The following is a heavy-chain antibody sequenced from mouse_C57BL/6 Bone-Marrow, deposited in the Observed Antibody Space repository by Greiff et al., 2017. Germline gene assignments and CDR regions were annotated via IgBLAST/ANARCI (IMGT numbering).Heavy chain of an antibody. V-gene: IGHV1-63*01. CDR3: AREVVASEWYFDV. Sequence: QVQLQQSGAELVRPGTSVKMSCKASGYTFTNYWIGWAKQRPGHGLEWIGDIYPGGGYTNYNEKFKGKATLTADKSSSTAYMQFSSLTSEDSAIYYCAREVVASEWYFDVWGTGTTVTVSS. CDR1: GYTFTNYW. D-gene: IGHD1-1*01. J-gene: IGHJ1*03. CDR2: IYPGGGYT.